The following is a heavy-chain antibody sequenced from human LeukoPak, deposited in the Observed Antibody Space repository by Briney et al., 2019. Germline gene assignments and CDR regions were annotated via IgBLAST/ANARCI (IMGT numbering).Heavy chain of an antibody. CDR1: GFTFSSYA. V-gene: IGHV3-23*01. D-gene: IGHD6-13*01. CDR2: ISGSGGST. J-gene: IGHJ3*02. CDR3: AKDQSAAGRGSGAFDI. Sequence: GGSLRLSCAASGFTFSSYAMSWVRQAPGKGLEWVSAISGSGGSTYYADSVKGRLTISRDNSKNTLYLQMNSLRAEDTAVYYCAKDQSAAGRGSGAFDIWGQGTMVTVSS.